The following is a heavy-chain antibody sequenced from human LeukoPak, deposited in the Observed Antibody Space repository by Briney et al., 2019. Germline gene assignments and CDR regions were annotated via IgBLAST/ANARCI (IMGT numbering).Heavy chain of an antibody. CDR3: TTWVGIEDYYMDV. CDR1: GFTFSSYA. V-gene: IGHV3-15*01. Sequence: PGGSLRLSCAASGFTFSSYAMHWVRQAPGKGLEWVGHTKSKVEGGTTHYAAPVKGRFTISRDNSKNTLYLQMNSLKTEDTAVYYCTTWVGIEDYYMDVWGKGTTVTVS. D-gene: IGHD1-26*01. J-gene: IGHJ6*03. CDR2: TKSKVEGGTT.